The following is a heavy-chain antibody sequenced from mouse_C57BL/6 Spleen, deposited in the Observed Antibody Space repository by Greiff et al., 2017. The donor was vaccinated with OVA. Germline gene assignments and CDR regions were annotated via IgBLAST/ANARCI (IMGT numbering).Heavy chain of an antibody. D-gene: IGHD3-2*02. V-gene: IGHV1-15*01. CDR2: IDPETGGT. CDR3: TRASISGYYAMDY. Sequence: QVQLKQSGAELVRPGASVTLSCKASGYTFTDYEMHWVKQTPVHGLEWIGAIDPETGGTAYNQKFKGKAILTADKSSSTAYMELRSLTSEDSAVYYCTRASISGYYAMDYWGQGTSVTVSS. CDR1: GYTFTDYE. J-gene: IGHJ4*01.